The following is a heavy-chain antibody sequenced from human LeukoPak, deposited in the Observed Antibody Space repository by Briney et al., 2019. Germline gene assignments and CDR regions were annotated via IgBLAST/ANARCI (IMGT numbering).Heavy chain of an antibody. Sequence: SVKVSCKASGGTFSSYAISWVRQAPGQGLEWMGGIIPIFGTANYAQKFQGRVTITADKSTGTAYMELSSLRSEDTAVYYCARESRDGYNSLDYWGQGTLVTVSS. CDR3: ARESRDGYNSLDY. V-gene: IGHV1-69*06. D-gene: IGHD5-24*01. J-gene: IGHJ4*02. CDR2: IIPIFGTA. CDR1: GGTFSSYA.